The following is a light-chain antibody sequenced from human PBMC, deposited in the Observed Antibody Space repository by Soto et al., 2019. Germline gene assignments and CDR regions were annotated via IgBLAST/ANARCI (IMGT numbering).Light chain of an antibody. CDR2: AAS. J-gene: IGKJ4*01. Sequence: DIQMTQSPSSLSASVGDRITITCRASQGIGSDVGWYQQKPGKVPKRLIYAASNLQSGVPSRFSGSGSWAEFTLTISSLQPEDFATYYCLQHNTYPLTFGGGTKVEIK. CDR3: LQHNTYPLT. V-gene: IGKV1-17*01. CDR1: QGIGSD.